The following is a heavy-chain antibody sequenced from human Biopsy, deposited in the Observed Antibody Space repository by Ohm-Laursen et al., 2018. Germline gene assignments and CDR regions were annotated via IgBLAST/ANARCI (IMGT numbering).Heavy chain of an antibody. CDR1: GDSVSSGSFY. J-gene: IGHJ6*02. Sequence: SQTLSLTCTVSGDSVSSGSFYWTWIRQPPGQGLEYIGYIYDRGSTANYSPSLKSRVTISVDTAKKQFPLSLRSVTAADTAVYYCARVPLPGIGAAYQGRFLYGMDVWGQGTTVSVSS. CDR3: ARVPLPGIGAAYQGRFLYGMDV. D-gene: IGHD6-13*01. CDR2: IYDRGSTA. V-gene: IGHV4-61*01.